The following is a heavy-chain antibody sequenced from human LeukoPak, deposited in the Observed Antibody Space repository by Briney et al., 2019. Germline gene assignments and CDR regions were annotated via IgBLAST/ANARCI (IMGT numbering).Heavy chain of an antibody. V-gene: IGHV3-23*01. CDR1: GFTLTSYA. D-gene: IGHD4-23*01. J-gene: IGHJ4*02. Sequence: TGGSLRHSCAASGFTLTSYAMSGVAQAPRKGGEGVSAICGSGGRPYSADSAKGRFTISRDNSKNTLYLQMNSLRAEDTAVYYCATHPQGKVTPVYYFDYWGQGTLVTVSS. CDR2: ICGSGGRP. CDR3: ATHPQGKVTPVYYFDY.